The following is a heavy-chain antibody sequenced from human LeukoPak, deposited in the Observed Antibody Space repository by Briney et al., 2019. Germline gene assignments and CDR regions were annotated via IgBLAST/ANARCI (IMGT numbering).Heavy chain of an antibody. CDR3: ARGGQGDGYSADEAFDF. V-gene: IGHV6-1*01. CDR1: RDSVSSNSTA. J-gene: IGHJ3*01. Sequence: SQTLSLTCAISRDSVSSNSTACNWIRQSPSRGLEWLGRTYYRSKWYNDYAVSVKSRITFNSDTSKNQFSLQLNSVTPEDTAVYYCARGGQGDGYSADEAFDFWGQGTMVTVS. D-gene: IGHD5-24*01. CDR2: TYYRSKWYN.